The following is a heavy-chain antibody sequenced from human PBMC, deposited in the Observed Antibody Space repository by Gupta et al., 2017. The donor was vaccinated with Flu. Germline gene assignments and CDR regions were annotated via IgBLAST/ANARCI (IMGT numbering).Heavy chain of an antibody. CDR3: ARDLNWAFIF. J-gene: IGHJ4*02. CDR2: IGSGGNT. Sequence: EVQLVESGGGLVQPGGSLRRSCGISGFTFSESHMNWIRQAPGKGLEGISYIGSGGNTDYADSVRGRFTISRDNARDSLFLQMNSLRDEDTALYYCARDLNWAFIFWGQGALVTVSS. V-gene: IGHV3-48*02. CDR1: GFTFSESH. D-gene: IGHD3-16*01.